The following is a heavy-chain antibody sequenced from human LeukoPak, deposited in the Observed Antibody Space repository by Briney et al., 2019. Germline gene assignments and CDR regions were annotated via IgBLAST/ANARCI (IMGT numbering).Heavy chain of an antibody. J-gene: IGHJ3*02. CDR3: ARDVYDSSGDAFDI. D-gene: IGHD3-22*01. Sequence: SETLSLTCTVSGGSISSRNYYWGWIRQPPGKGLEWIGYIYYSGSTNYNPSLKSRVTISVDTSKNQFSLKLSSVTAADTAVYYCARDVYDSSGDAFDIWGQGTMVTVSS. CDR1: GGSISSRNYY. V-gene: IGHV4-61*01. CDR2: IYYSGST.